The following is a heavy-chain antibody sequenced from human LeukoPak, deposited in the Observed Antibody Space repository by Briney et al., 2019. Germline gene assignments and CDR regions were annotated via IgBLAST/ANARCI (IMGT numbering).Heavy chain of an antibody. CDR2: IWYDGSNK. J-gene: IGHJ4*02. Sequence: SGRSLRLSCAASGFTFSSYGMHWVRQAPGKGLEGVAVIWYDGSNKYYADSVKGRFTISRDNSKNTLYLQMNSLRAEDTAVYYCAAHHGELGYFDYWGQGPLVTVSS. V-gene: IGHV3-33*01. CDR3: AAHHGELGYFDY. D-gene: IGHD1-26*01. CDR1: GFTFSSYG.